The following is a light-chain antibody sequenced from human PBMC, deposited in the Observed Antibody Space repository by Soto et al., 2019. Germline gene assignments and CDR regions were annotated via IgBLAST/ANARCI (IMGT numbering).Light chain of an antibody. Sequence: EIVLTQSPGTLSLSPGERATLSCRASQTVGRSYLAWYQQKPGQSPRLLIHGASNRATGIPDRISGSGSGTDFTLIINRLEPADLAVYYCQQYASAPLTFGGGTKVESK. CDR3: QQYASAPLT. CDR2: GAS. CDR1: QTVGRSY. V-gene: IGKV3-20*01. J-gene: IGKJ4*01.